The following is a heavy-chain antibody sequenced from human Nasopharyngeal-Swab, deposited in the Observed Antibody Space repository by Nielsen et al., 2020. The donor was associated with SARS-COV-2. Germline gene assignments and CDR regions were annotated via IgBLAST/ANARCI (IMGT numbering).Heavy chain of an antibody. CDR1: GGSFSGYY. CDR3: ARVPRVSLGGVIVNFFDY. CDR2: INHSGST. J-gene: IGHJ4*02. D-gene: IGHD3-16*02. Sequence: GSLRLSCAVYGGSFSGYYWSWIRQPPGKGLEWIGEINHSGSTNYNPSLKSRVTISVDTSKNQFSLKLSSVTAADTAVYYCARVPRVSLGGVIVNFFDYWGQGTLFTVSS. V-gene: IGHV4-34*01.